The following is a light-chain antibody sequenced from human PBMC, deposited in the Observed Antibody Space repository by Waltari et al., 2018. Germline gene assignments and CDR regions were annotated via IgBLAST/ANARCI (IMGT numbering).Light chain of an antibody. CDR1: QTISNW. J-gene: IGKJ2*03. CDR3: QQYYTAPYS. V-gene: IGKV1-5*03. Sequence: DIQMTQSPSTLSASVGDRVTITCRASQTISNWLAWCQQKPGKAPKLLIYKASGLESGVPSRFSGSGSGTDFTLTISSLQAEDVAVYYCQQYYTAPYSFGQGTKLEIK. CDR2: KAS.